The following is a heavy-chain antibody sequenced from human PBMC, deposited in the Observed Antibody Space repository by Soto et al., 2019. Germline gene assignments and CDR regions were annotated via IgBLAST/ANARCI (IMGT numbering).Heavy chain of an antibody. J-gene: IGHJ6*02. V-gene: IGHV3-7*05. CDR2: INQDGSEK. D-gene: IGHD5-18*01. CDR1: GFTFRTYW. Sequence: EVQLVESGGGLVQPGGSLRLSCGASGFTFRTYWLSWVRQVPGKGLEWVANINQDGSEKNYVDSVKGRFTISRDNAKNSLHLQMSSLRAEDTALYYCARNRSTSWYSYDYPGMDVWGQGTTVTVSS. CDR3: ARNRSTSWYSYDYPGMDV.